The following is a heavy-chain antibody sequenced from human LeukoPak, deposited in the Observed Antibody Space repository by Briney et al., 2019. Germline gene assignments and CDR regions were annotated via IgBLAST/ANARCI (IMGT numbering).Heavy chain of an antibody. V-gene: IGHV3-43D*03. CDR2: ITWDGGNT. J-gene: IGHJ1*01. D-gene: IGHD3-22*01. CDR3: AREGHDFDSSGLSEYFQH. CDR1: GFTFDDYA. Sequence: GGSLRLSCAASGFTFDDYAMHWVRQAPGKGLEWVSLITWDGGNTYYADSVKGRFTISRDNAKNSLYLQMSSLRAEDTAVYFCAREGHDFDSSGLSEYFQHWGQGTLVTVSS.